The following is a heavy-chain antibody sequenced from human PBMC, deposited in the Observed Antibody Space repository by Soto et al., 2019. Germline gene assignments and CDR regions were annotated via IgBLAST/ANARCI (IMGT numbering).Heavy chain of an antibody. V-gene: IGHV3-53*04. D-gene: IGHD4-17*01. Sequence: EVQLVESGGGLVQPGGSLRLSCAPSGFPVRRNYLAGVPQAPGRGLEWVSVIYSGGSTYYADSVKGRFTISRHNSKNTLYLQMNSLRAEDTAVYYCARDNRLYGGNSYWGQGTLVTVSS. CDR3: ARDNRLYGGNSY. J-gene: IGHJ4*02. CDR1: GFPVRRNY. CDR2: IYSGGST.